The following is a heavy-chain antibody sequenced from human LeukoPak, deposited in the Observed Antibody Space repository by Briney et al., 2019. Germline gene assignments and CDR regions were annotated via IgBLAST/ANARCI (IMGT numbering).Heavy chain of an antibody. Sequence: ASVKVSCKASGYTFTGYYMHWVRQAPGQGLEWMGWINPNSGGTNYAQKFQGRVTMTRDTSISTAYLQWSSLKASDTAMYYCARGGYGDYVHINYWGQGTLVTVSS. J-gene: IGHJ4*02. V-gene: IGHV1-2*02. CDR1: GYTFTGYY. CDR2: INPNSGGT. D-gene: IGHD4-17*01. CDR3: ARGGYGDYVHINY.